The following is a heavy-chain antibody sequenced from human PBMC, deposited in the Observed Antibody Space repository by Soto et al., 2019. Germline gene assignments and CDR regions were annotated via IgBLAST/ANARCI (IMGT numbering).Heavy chain of an antibody. CDR3: ALSPRGFYLVAGAFDK. Sequence: SETLSLTCAVYGGSFSGYYWSWIRQPPGKGLEWIGEINHSGSTNYNPSLKSRVTISVDTSKNQFSLKLSSVTAADTAVYYCALSPRGFYLVAGAFDKGGRGPLVT. J-gene: IGHJ4*02. D-gene: IGHD3-10*01. V-gene: IGHV4-34*01. CDR2: INHSGST. CDR1: GGSFSGYY.